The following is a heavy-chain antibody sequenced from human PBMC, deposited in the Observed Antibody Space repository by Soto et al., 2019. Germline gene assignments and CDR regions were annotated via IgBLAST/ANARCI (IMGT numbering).Heavy chain of an antibody. J-gene: IGHJ4*02. CDR1: GFTFSDYY. CDR3: TRVFGSSWDQAFFDY. CDR2: IRKKVNSYTT. D-gene: IGHD6-13*01. V-gene: IGHV3-72*01. Sequence: EVQLVEFGGALVQPGGSLRLSCAASGFTFSDYYMDWVRQAPGKGLEWVGRIRKKVNSYTTEYAASVKDRFTISRDDSKNSLFLQMNSLKIEDTAVYYCTRVFGSSWDQAFFDYWGQGTLVTVSS.